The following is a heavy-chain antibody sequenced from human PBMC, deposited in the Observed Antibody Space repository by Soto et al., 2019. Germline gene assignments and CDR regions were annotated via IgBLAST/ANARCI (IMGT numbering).Heavy chain of an antibody. CDR1: GGSISSSSYY. Sequence: SETLSLTCAVSGGSISSSSYYWGWIRQPPGKGLEWIGSIYYSGSTYYNPSLKSRVTISVDTSKNQFSLKLSSVTAADTAVYYCARRYGGAFDIWGQGTMVTV. J-gene: IGHJ3*02. CDR2: IYYSGST. V-gene: IGHV4-39*01. D-gene: IGHD4-17*01. CDR3: ARRYGGAFDI.